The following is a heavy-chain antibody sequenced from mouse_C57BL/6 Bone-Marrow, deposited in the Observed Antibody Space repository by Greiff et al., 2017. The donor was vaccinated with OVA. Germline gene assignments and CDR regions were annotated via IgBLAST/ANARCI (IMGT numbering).Heavy chain of an antibody. CDR2: ISDGGSYT. CDR1: GFTFSSYA. V-gene: IGHV5-4*01. J-gene: IGHJ4*01. Sequence: EVQLVESGGGLVKPGGSLKLSCAASGFTFSSYAMSWVRQTPEKRLEWVATISDGGSYTYYPDNVKGRFTISRDNAKNNLYLQMSHLKSEDTAMYYCARETRGDAMDYWGQGTSVTVSS. CDR3: ARETRGDAMDY.